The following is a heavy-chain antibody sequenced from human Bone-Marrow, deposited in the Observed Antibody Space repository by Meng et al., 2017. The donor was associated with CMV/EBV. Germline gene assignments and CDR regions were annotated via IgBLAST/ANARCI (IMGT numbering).Heavy chain of an antibody. Sequence: GESLKISCAASGFTFSNSGIHWVRQAPGKGLEWVAFIRYDGINKYYADSVKGRFTISRDNSKNTLYLQMNSLRAEDTAVYYCAKEAPYNWNTFDIWGQGIMVHVAS. CDR3: AKEAPYNWNTFDI. CDR1: GFTFSNSG. CDR2: IRYDGINK. D-gene: IGHD1/OR15-1a*01. J-gene: IGHJ3*02. V-gene: IGHV3-30*02.